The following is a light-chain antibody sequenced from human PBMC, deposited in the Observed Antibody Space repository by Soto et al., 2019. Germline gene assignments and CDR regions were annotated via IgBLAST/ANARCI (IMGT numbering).Light chain of an antibody. CDR3: SSYTDSILGPVV. V-gene: IGLV2-14*03. CDR2: DVY. CDR1: SSNVGSRDYNY. J-gene: IGLJ2*01. Sequence: QSALTQPASVSGSPGQAITISCTGTSSNVGSRDYNYVSWYQQRPGNAPRLLIYDVYKRPSGVSHRFSASKSGSAASLTISGLRGEDEADYYCSSYTDSILGPVVFGGGTKLTVL.